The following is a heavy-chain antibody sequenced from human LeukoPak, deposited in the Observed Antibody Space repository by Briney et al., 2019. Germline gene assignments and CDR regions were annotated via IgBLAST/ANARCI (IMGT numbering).Heavy chain of an antibody. D-gene: IGHD6-13*01. CDR2: ISYDGSIK. Sequence: GGSLRLSCAASGFTFSSYGMHWVRQAPGKGLEWVALISYDGSIKYYADSVKGRFTISRDNSKNTLYLQMNSLRAEDTAVYYCARDRRIAAAGTGVVDYWGQGTLVTVSS. J-gene: IGHJ4*02. V-gene: IGHV3-30*03. CDR3: ARDRRIAAAGTGVVDY. CDR1: GFTFSSYG.